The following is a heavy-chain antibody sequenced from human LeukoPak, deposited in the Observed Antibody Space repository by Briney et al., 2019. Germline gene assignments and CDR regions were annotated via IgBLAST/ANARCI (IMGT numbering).Heavy chain of an antibody. CDR1: AASVSSNSTA. CDR3: ARSKGENYFDY. J-gene: IGHJ4*02. Sequence: PTLSLTLAISAASVSSNSTARSWIRQSPSRGLEWLGRTYYSYKWYNDYAVSVTSRITINPDTTKNQFSLQLNSVTPDDTAVYYCARSKGENYFDYWGQETLVTVSS. CDR2: TYYSYKWYN. V-gene: IGHV6-1*01.